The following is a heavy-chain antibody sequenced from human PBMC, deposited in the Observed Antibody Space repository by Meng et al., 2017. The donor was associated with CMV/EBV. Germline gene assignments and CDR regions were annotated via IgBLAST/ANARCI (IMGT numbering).Heavy chain of an antibody. J-gene: IGHJ2*01. V-gene: IGHV1-69*10. D-gene: IGHD3-22*01. CDR3: ASLSGGDSSGFGYFDL. CDR2: IIPILGIA. CDR1: GGTFSSYA. Sequence: GGSLRLSCKASGGTFSSYAISWVRQAPGQGLEWMGGIIPILGIANYAQKFQGRVTITADKSTSTAYMELSSLRSEDTAVYYCASLSGGDSSGFGYFDLWGRGTLVTVSS.